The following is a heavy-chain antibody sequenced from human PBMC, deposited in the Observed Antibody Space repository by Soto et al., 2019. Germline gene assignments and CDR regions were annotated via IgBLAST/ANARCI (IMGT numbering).Heavy chain of an antibody. CDR3: ARGSSNFGVVVSLDS. Sequence: QVQLVESGGGVVQPGGSLRLSCAASGFTFSSFGMHWVRQAPGKGLEWVAMMWYDGTKEYYADSVKGRFTISRDNSENTLYLQMNSLRVEDTAVYYCARGSSNFGVVVSLDSWGQGTPVTVSS. D-gene: IGHD3-3*01. J-gene: IGHJ4*02. CDR1: GFTFSSFG. V-gene: IGHV3-33*01. CDR2: MWYDGTKE.